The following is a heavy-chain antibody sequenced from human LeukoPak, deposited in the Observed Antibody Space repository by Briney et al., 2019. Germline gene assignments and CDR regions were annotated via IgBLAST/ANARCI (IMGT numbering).Heavy chain of an antibody. Sequence: SVKVSCKASGGTFSSYAISWVRQAPRQGLEWMGGIIPIFGTANYAQKFQDRVTITADESTNTAYMELNSLRSEDTAVYYCARERMYSGLDYWGQGTLVTVSS. D-gene: IGHD6-13*01. CDR3: ARERMYSGLDY. CDR1: GGTFSSYA. V-gene: IGHV1-69*13. CDR2: IIPIFGTA. J-gene: IGHJ4*02.